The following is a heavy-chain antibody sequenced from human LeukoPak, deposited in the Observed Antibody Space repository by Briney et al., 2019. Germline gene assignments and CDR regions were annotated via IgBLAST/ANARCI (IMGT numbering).Heavy chain of an antibody. V-gene: IGHV4-28*01. CDR2: IYYSGST. Sequence: SDTLSLPCAVSGYSISSSNWWGWIRQPPGKGLEWIGYIYYSGSTYYNPSLKSRVTMSVDTSKNQFSLKLSSVTAVDTAVYYCASTYNSGPYAASDIRGQGTMVTVSS. CDR1: GYSISSSNW. J-gene: IGHJ3*02. D-gene: IGHD6-19*01. CDR3: ASTYNSGPYAASDI.